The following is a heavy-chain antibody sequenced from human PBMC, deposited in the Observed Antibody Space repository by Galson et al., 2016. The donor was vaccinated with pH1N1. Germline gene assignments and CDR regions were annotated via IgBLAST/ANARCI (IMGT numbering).Heavy chain of an antibody. Sequence: ALVKPTQTLTLTCTFSGFSLSTSGMCVSWIRQPPGKALEWLALIDWDDDKYYSTSLKTRLTISKDTTKNQVVLTMTNMDPVDTATYYCARILYGDHAGYFDYWGQGTLVTVSS. J-gene: IGHJ4*02. CDR3: ARILYGDHAGYFDY. CDR1: GFSLSTSGMC. CDR2: IDWDDDK. V-gene: IGHV2-70*01. D-gene: IGHD4-17*01.